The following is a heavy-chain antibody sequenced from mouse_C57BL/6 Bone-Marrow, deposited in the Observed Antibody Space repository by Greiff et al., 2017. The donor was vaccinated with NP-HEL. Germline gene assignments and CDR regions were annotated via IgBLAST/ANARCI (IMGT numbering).Heavy chain of an antibody. J-gene: IGHJ1*03. D-gene: IGHD2-4*01. V-gene: IGHV1-55*01. CDR1: GYTFTSYW. CDR2: IYPGSGST. Sequence: QVQLQQPGAELVKPGASVKMSCKASGYTFTSYWITWVKQRPGQGLEWIGDIYPGSGSTKYNEKFTSKATLTVDTSSSTAYMQLSSLTSEDSAVYYCARRGDYDHWYFDVWGTGTTVTVSS. CDR3: ARRGDYDHWYFDV.